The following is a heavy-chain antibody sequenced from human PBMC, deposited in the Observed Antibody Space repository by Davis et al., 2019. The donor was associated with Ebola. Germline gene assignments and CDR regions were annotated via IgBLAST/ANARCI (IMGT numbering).Heavy chain of an antibody. Sequence: GESLKISCKGSEYNFTSYWIGWVRQMPGKGLEWMGIIYPGDSDTRYSPSFQGQVTISADKSIPPAYLQWSSLKASDTAMYYCARSGLFDIVVVPAADAFDIWGQGTMVTVSS. D-gene: IGHD2-2*01. CDR1: EYNFTSYW. V-gene: IGHV5-51*01. J-gene: IGHJ3*02. CDR3: ARSGLFDIVVVPAADAFDI. CDR2: IYPGDSDT.